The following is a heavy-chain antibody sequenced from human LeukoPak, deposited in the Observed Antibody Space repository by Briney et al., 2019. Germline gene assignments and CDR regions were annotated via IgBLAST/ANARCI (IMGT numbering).Heavy chain of an antibody. CDR3: ARDSGYDLRHY. D-gene: IGHD5-12*01. CDR1: GFTVSSNY. CDR2: IYSGGST. J-gene: IGHJ4*02. Sequence: GGSLRLSCAASGFTVSSNYMSWVRQAPGEGLEWVSVIYSGGSTYYPGSVKGRFTLSRDNSKNTLYLQMNSLRDEDTAVYYCARDSGYDLRHYWGQGTLVTVSS. V-gene: IGHV3-53*01.